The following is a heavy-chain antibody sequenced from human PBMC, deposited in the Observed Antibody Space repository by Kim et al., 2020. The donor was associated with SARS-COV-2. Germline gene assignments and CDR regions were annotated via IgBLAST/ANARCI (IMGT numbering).Heavy chain of an antibody. Sequence: GGSLRLSCAASGFTSSNAWMSWVREAPGKGLEWVGRIKSKTDGGTTDYSSPVKGRFTISRDDSKNMLYLQMNSLKTEDTAVYYCTTEGPAHYDFWSGSYDYWVQGTLVNVSP. D-gene: IGHD3-3*01. J-gene: IGHJ4*02. CDR1: GFTSSNAW. V-gene: IGHV3-15*01. CDR3: TTEGPAHYDFWSGSYDY. CDR2: IKSKTDGGTT.